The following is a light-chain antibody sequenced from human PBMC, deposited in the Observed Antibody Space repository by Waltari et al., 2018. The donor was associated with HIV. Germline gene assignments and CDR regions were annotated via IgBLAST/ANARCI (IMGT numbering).Light chain of an antibody. CDR2: DTS. V-gene: IGKV3-15*01. Sequence: EIVMTQSPAPLSVSPGERATLSCKASQSVSSNLAWYQQRPGQAPSLLIFDTSSRATGIPARFSGTGSGTEFTLTISDLQSEDFAVYYCQQYNNWPPWTFGQGTKVEI. J-gene: IGKJ1*01. CDR1: QSVSSN. CDR3: QQYNNWPPWT.